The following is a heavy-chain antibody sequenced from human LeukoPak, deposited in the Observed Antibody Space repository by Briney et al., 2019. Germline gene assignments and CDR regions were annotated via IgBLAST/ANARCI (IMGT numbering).Heavy chain of an antibody. CDR3: ASTYSGYDLEKSYYYYYGMDV. CDR2: IIPIFGTA. J-gene: IGHJ6*02. V-gene: IGHV1-69*13. CDR1: GGTFSSYA. D-gene: IGHD5-12*01. Sequence: GASVKVSCKASGGTFSSYAISWVRQAPGQGLEWMGGIIPIFGTANYAQKFQGRVTITADESTSTAYMELSSLRSEDTAVYYCASTYSGYDLEKSYYYYYGMDVWGQGTTVTVSS.